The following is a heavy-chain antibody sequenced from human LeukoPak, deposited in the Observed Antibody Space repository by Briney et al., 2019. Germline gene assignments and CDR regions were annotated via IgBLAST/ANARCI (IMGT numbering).Heavy chain of an antibody. Sequence: SETLSLTCTVSGGSISTYYWSWLRQPPGKALEWIGYIFHSGTTKYNPSLKSRVTLSIDTPKIQFSLKLGSVTAADTAVYYCARERPDYGGSLAFDIWGQGTVVTVSS. V-gene: IGHV4-59*01. CDR1: GGSISTYY. CDR3: ARERPDYGGSLAFDI. CDR2: IFHSGTT. D-gene: IGHD4-23*01. J-gene: IGHJ3*02.